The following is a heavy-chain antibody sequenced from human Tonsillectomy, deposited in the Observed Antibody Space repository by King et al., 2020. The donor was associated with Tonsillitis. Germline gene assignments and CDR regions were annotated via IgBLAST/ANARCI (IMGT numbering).Heavy chain of an antibody. CDR2: IDPSDSYS. V-gene: IGHV5-10-1*01. D-gene: IGHD4-17*01. Sequence: VQLVQSVAEVKKPGGSLRISCKDSGYSFTSYWISWVRQMPGKGLEWMGTIDPSDSYSDYSPSFQGHVTISADKSISTAYLQWSSLKASDTAMYYCARLRTVNPYGGDVWGQGTTVTVSS. CDR1: GYSFTSYW. J-gene: IGHJ6*02. CDR3: ARLRTVNPYGGDV.